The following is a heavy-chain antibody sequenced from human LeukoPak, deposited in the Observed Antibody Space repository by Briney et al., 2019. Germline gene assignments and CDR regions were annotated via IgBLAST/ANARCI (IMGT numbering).Heavy chain of an antibody. V-gene: IGHV4-39*07. CDR1: GGSISSSSYY. J-gene: IGHJ4*02. CDR3: ARTPDYGDYVGVPETLYSLGHFDY. D-gene: IGHD4-17*01. Sequence: PSETLSLTCTVSGGSISSSSYYWGWIRQPPGKGLGWIGSIYYSGSTYYNPSLKSRVTISVDTSKNQFSLKLSSVTAADTAVYYCARTPDYGDYVGVPETLYSLGHFDYWGQGTLVTVSS. CDR2: IYYSGST.